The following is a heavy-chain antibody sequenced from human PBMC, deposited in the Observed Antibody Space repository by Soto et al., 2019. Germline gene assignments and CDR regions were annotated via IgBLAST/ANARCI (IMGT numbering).Heavy chain of an antibody. V-gene: IGHV4-59*08. CDR3: AGRDGGTFDY. Sequence: QVQLQESGPGLVKPSETLSLTCTVSGGSISSSYWSWIRQPPGKGLEWIGYIYFSGSTNYTPSLIRRVTISVNTSTTQLSLKLSSVTASDTAVYYCAGRDGGTFDYWGQGTLVTVSS. J-gene: IGHJ4*02. CDR2: IYFSGST. CDR1: GGSISSSY. D-gene: IGHD2-15*01.